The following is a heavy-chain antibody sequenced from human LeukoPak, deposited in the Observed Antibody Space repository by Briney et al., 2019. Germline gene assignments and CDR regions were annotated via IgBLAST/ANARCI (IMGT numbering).Heavy chain of an antibody. CDR2: IYHSGGT. CDR1: GGSISSSTNW. J-gene: IGHJ6*03. D-gene: IGHD2-8*01. Sequence: SGTLSLTCAVSGGSISSSTNWWSWVRQPPGKGLEWIGEIYHSGGTNYNPSLKSRITISVDKSQNQFSLKVNSLTAADTAVYYCATNGYYCMDVWGKGTTVTISS. V-gene: IGHV4-4*02. CDR3: ATNGYYCMDV.